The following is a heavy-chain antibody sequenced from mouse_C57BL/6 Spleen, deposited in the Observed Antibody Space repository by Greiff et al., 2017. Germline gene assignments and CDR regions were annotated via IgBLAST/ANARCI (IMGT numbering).Heavy chain of an antibody. J-gene: IGHJ2*01. CDR3: ARGGKLGSFDY. CDR1: GYTFTSYW. Sequence: QVQLQQPGAELVRPGSSVKLSCKASGYTFTSYWLDWVKQRPGQGLEWIGNIYPSDSETHYNQKFKDKATLTVDKSSSTAYMQRSSLTSEDSAVYYCARGGKLGSFDYWGQGTTLTVSS. V-gene: IGHV1-61*01. D-gene: IGHD4-1*01. CDR2: IYPSDSET.